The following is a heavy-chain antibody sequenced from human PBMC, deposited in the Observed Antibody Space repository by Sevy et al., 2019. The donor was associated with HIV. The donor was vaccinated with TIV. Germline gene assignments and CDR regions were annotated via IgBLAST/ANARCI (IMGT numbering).Heavy chain of an antibody. CDR2: ISYDGSNK. CDR1: GFTFSSYA. CDR3: AREHYDILTGLNWFDP. J-gene: IGHJ5*02. Sequence: GESLKISCAASGFTFSSYAMHWVRQAPGKGLEWVAVISYDGSNKYYADSVKGRFTISRDNFKNTLYLQMNSLRAEDTAVYYCAREHYDILTGLNWFDPWGQGTLVTVSS. V-gene: IGHV3-30-3*01. D-gene: IGHD3-9*01.